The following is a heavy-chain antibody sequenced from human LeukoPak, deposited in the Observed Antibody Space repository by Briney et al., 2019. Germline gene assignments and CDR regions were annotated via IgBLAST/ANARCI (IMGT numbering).Heavy chain of an antibody. D-gene: IGHD5-18*01. CDR1: GFTFSSYS. Sequence: GGSLRLSCAASGFTFSSYSMNWVRQAPGNGLEWVSSISSSSSYIYYADSVKGRFTISRDNAKNSLYLQMNSLRAEDTAVYYCARDLRGYSYGTTFDYWGQGTLVTVSS. V-gene: IGHV3-21*01. J-gene: IGHJ4*02. CDR3: ARDLRGYSYGTTFDY. CDR2: ISSSSSYI.